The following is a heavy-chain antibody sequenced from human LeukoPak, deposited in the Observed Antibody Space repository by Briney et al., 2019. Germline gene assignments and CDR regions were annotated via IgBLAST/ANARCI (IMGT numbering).Heavy chain of an antibody. V-gene: IGHV3-23*01. CDR2: ISGSGVNT. CDR1: GFTFTNYAIYA. D-gene: IGHD3-9*01. J-gene: IGHJ4*02. Sequence: GGSLRLSCAASGFTFTNYAIYAMSWVRQAPGKGLEWVSVISGSGVNTYYADSVKGRFTISKDNSKHTLFLQMNSLRAEDTAVYYCARDRLHYDSLTGYPADWGQGTLVTVSS. CDR3: ARDRLHYDSLTGYPAD.